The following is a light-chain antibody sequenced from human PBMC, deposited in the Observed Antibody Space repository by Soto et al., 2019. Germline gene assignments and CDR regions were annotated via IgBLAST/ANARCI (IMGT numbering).Light chain of an antibody. CDR1: QGIRSY. Sequence: IQLTHSPSSLSSSVGDRVTITCRASQGIRSYLTWYQQKPGKAPKVLIYAASTLQTGVPSRFSGSGSGTDFTLTISSLQPEHFATYYCQQLNSYPITFGQGTRLEIK. V-gene: IGKV1-9*01. J-gene: IGKJ5*01. CDR2: AAS. CDR3: QQLNSYPIT.